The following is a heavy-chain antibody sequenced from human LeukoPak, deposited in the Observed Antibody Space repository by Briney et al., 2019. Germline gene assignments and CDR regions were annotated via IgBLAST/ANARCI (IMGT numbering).Heavy chain of an antibody. Sequence: GGSLRLSCAASGFTFSNAWMSWVRQAPGKGLEWVGRIKSKTDGGTTDYAAPVKGRFTISRDDSKNTLYLQMNSLKTEDTAVYYCAKDHIVVVPAASPDYWGQGTLVTVSS. CDR3: AKDHIVVVPAASPDY. CDR1: GFTFSNAW. D-gene: IGHD2-2*01. CDR2: IKSKTDGGTT. J-gene: IGHJ4*02. V-gene: IGHV3-15*01.